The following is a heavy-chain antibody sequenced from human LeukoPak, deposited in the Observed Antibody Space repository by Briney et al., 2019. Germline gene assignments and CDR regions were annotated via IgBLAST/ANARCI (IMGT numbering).Heavy chain of an antibody. CDR3: ARMLDFGHFDY. D-gene: IGHD3/OR15-3a*01. CDR1: GGTFSSYA. Sequence: SVKVSCKASGGTFSSYAISWVRQAPGQGLEWMGRIIPILGIANYAQKFQGRVTITADESTSTAYMELSSLRSEDTAVYYCARMLDFGHFDYWGQGTLVTVSS. J-gene: IGHJ4*02. V-gene: IGHV1-69*04. CDR2: IIPILGIA.